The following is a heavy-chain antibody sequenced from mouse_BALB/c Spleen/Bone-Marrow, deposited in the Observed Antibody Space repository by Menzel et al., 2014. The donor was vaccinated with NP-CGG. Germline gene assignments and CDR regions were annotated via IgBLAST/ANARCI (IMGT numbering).Heavy chain of an antibody. CDR1: GDSITSGY. CDR3: ATYDGYYFDY. V-gene: IGHV3-8*02. J-gene: IGHJ2*01. Sequence: EVKLMESGPSLVKPSQTLSLTCSVSGDSITSGYWNWIRKFPGNKLEYMGYISYSGSTYYNPSLKSRISITRDTSKNHYYLQVKSVTAEDSATYYCATYDGYYFDYWGEGTTLTVST. D-gene: IGHD1-2*01. CDR2: ISYSGST.